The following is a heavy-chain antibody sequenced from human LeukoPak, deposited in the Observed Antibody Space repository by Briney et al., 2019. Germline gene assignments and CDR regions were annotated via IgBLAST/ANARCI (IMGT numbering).Heavy chain of an antibody. D-gene: IGHD3-22*01. CDR1: GGSISSYY. Sequence: SETLSLTCTVSGGSISSYYWSWVRQPPGKGLEWVGYIYYSGSTNYNPSLKSRVTISVDTSKNQFSLKLSSVTAADTAVYYCARAQRGSSGYYCCYYGMDVWGQGTTVTVSS. J-gene: IGHJ6*02. CDR2: IYYSGST. CDR3: ARAQRGSSGYYCCYYGMDV. V-gene: IGHV4-59*01.